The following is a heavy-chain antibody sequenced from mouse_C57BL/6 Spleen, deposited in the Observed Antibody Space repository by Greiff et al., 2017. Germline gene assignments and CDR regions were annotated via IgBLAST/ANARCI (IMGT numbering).Heavy chain of an antibody. CDR1: GYTFTSYW. Sequence: VQLQQPGAELVMPGASVKLSCKASGYTFTSYWMHWVKQRPGQGLEWIGEIDPSASYTNYNQKFKGKSTLTVDKSSSTAYMQLSSLTSEDSAVYYCARRKKDGYWAMDYWGQGTSVTVSS. V-gene: IGHV1-69*01. J-gene: IGHJ4*01. D-gene: IGHD2-3*01. CDR2: IDPSASYT. CDR3: ARRKKDGYWAMDY.